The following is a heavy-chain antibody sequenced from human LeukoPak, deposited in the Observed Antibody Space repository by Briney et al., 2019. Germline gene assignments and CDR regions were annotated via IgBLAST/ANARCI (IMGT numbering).Heavy chain of an antibody. V-gene: IGHV3-23*01. Sequence: GGSLRLSCEASGFSFRDYAMNWVRQAPGKGLEWVASVGGSGGSTYYADSVKGRFTISRDNSKNTLYLQMNSLRAEDTAVYYCAFVGHGDNPRVYWGQGTLVTVSS. CDR1: GFSFRDYA. CDR2: VGGSGGST. J-gene: IGHJ4*02. CDR3: AFVGHGDNPRVY. D-gene: IGHD4-23*01.